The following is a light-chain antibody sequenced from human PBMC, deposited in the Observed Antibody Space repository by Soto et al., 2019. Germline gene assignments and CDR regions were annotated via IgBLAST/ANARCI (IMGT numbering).Light chain of an antibody. J-gene: IGKJ1*01. CDR3: QQYRT. CDR1: QSVSSN. V-gene: IGKV3-15*01. CDR2: GLS. Sequence: EIVMTQSPATLSVSPGERVTLSCRASQSVSSNLAWYQQKPGQAPRLLIYGLSTRATGIPARFSGSGSGTEFTLTISSLPSEDFEVYYCQQYRTFGQGTKVEIK.